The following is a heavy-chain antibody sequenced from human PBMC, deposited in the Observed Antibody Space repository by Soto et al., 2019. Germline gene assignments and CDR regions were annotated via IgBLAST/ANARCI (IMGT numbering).Heavy chain of an antibody. D-gene: IGHD3-22*01. J-gene: IGHJ4*02. Sequence: ASVKVSCKASGYTFTSYDINWVRQATGQGLEWMGWMNPNSGNTGYAQKFQGRVTMTRNTSISTAYMELISLRSEDTAVYYCAWDAFFSYYYDSSGYYYFDYWGQGTLVTVSS. CDR1: GYTFTSYD. CDR3: AWDAFFSYYYDSSGYYYFDY. CDR2: MNPNSGNT. V-gene: IGHV1-8*01.